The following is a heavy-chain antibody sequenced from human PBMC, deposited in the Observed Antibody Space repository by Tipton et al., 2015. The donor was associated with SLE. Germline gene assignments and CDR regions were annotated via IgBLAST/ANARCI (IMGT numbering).Heavy chain of an antibody. CDR3: ARDKVWSGYYGGQNSYGMDV. CDR1: GGSINSDSYY. CDR2: ISHSGST. D-gene: IGHD3-3*01. J-gene: IGHJ6*02. V-gene: IGHV4-61*01. Sequence: TLSLTCTVSGGSINSDSYYWSWIRQPPGKGLEWIGYISHSGSTNYSPSLQSRVSISIDTSKNQFSLRLSSVTAADTAVYYCARDKVWSGYYGGQNSYGMDVWGHGTTVTVSS.